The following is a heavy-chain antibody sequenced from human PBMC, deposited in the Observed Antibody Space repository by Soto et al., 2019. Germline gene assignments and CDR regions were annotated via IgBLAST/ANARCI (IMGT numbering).Heavy chain of an antibody. Sequence: PSETLPLTYAVSGGTISNGGDSWSWIRQPPGKGLEWIGYIYHSGSTYYNPSLKSRVTISVDRSKNQFSLKLSSVTAADTAVYYCARGPPFHWGQGTLVTVSS. CDR2: IYHSGST. J-gene: IGHJ4*02. V-gene: IGHV4-30-2*01. CDR3: ARGPPFH. D-gene: IGHD3-16*01. CDR1: GGTISNGGDS.